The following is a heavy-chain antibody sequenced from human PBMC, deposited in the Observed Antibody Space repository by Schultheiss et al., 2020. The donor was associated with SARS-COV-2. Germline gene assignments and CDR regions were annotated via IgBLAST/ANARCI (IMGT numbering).Heavy chain of an antibody. CDR3: ATLGMDYYGSGSYHYYYYYGMDV. Sequence: GGSLRLSCAASGFTFSSYGMHWVRQAPGKGLEWVAVIWYDGSNKYYADSVKGRFTISRDNSKNTLYLQMNSLRAEDTAVYYCATLGMDYYGSGSYHYYYYYGMDVWGQGTTVTVSS. CDR2: IWYDGSNK. J-gene: IGHJ6*02. CDR1: GFTFSSYG. D-gene: IGHD3-10*01. V-gene: IGHV3-33*01.